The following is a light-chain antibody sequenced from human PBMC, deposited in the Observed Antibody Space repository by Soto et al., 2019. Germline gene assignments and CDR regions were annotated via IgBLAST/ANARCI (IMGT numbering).Light chain of an antibody. CDR3: QSYDNSLSVYV. V-gene: IGLV1-40*01. J-gene: IGLJ1*01. Sequence: VLTQPPSVSGPPGQRATIPCTGSSSNIGAHHDVHWYQQLPGTAPKLLIYGNSNRPSGVPDRFSGSQSGTSASLAITGLQAEDEADYYCQSYDNSLSVYVFGTGTKVTVL. CDR2: GNS. CDR1: SSNIGAHHD.